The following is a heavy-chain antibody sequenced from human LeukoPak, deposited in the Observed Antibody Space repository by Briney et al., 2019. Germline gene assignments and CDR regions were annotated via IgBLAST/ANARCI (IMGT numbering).Heavy chain of an antibody. D-gene: IGHD1-7*01. V-gene: IGHV4-39*01. J-gene: IGHJ2*01. CDR2: IYYSGST. CDR1: GGSISSSSYY. CDR3: ASLLTGTRTYWYFDL. Sequence: SETLSLTCTVSGGSISSSSYYWRCIPPPPGKGLEWIGSIYYSGSTYYNPSLKSRVTISLDKSKNQFSLKMSSVTAADTAVYYCASLLTGTRTYWYFDLWGGGTLVTVSS.